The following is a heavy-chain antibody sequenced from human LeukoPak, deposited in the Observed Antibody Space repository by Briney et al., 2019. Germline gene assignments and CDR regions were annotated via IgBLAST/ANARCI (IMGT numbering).Heavy chain of an antibody. V-gene: IGHV4-34*01. CDR2: INHSGSP. Sequence: SETLSLTCAVYGGSFSGYYWSWIRQPPGKGLEWIGEINHSGSPNYNPSLKSRVTISVDTSKNQFSLKMSSVTAADTAVYYCARVRRIVVVTSRASFDYWGQGPLFTVSS. CDR1: GGSFSGYY. J-gene: IGHJ4*02. CDR3: ARVRRIVVVTSRASFDY. D-gene: IGHD3-22*01.